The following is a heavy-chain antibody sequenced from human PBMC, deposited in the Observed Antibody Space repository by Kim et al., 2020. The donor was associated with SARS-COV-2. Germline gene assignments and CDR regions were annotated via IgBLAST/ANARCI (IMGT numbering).Heavy chain of an antibody. CDR3: ARGLPTVIFDY. D-gene: IGHD4-4*01. J-gene: IGHJ4*02. CDR2: IKQDGSEK. V-gene: IGHV3-7*03. CDR1: GFTFSSYW. Sequence: GGSLRLSCAASGFTFSSYWMSWVRQAPGKGLEWVANIKQDGSEKYYVDSVKGTFTISRDNAKNSLYLQMNSLRAEDTAVYYCARGLPTVIFDYWGQGTLVTVSS.